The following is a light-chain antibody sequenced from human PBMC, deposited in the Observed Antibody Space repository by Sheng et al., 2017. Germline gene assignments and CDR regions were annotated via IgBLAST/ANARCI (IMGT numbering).Light chain of an antibody. CDR1: TSNIGAGYD. V-gene: IGLV1-40*01. CDR2: HNT. Sequence: QSVLTQPPSVSGTPGQMVTISCTGNTSNIGAGYDVHWYQQLPGTAPKLFVYHNTNRPSGVPDRVSASRSAASASLAITGLQAEDEAVYYCQSYDINLRAFVFGPGTKVTV. CDR3: QSYDINLRAFV. J-gene: IGLJ1*01.